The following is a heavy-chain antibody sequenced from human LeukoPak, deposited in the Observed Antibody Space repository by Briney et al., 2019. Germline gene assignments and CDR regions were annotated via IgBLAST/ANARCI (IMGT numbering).Heavy chain of an antibody. CDR1: GYTFTSYA. J-gene: IGHJ5*02. Sequence: ASVKVSCKASGYTFTSYAMHWVRQAPGQRLEWMGWINAGNGNTKYSQKFQGRVTITRDTSTSTAYMELRSLRSDDTAVYYCARGAPHRDYDFWSGYYRGNWFDPWGQGTLVTVSS. CDR3: ARGAPHRDYDFWSGYYRGNWFDP. D-gene: IGHD3-3*01. CDR2: INAGNGNT. V-gene: IGHV1-3*01.